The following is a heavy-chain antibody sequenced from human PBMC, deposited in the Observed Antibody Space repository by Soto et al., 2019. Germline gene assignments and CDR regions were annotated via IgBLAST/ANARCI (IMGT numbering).Heavy chain of an antibody. V-gene: IGHV1-18*01. D-gene: IGHD6-19*01. Sequence: VSVKVSCKASGYTFTSYGISWVRQAPGQGLEWMGWISAYNGNTNYAQKLQGRVTMTTETSTSTAYMELRSLRSDDTAVYYCARDRSPSYSSGWYYFDYWGQGTLVTVSS. CDR2: ISAYNGNT. J-gene: IGHJ4*02. CDR1: GYTFTSYG. CDR3: ARDRSPSYSSGWYYFDY.